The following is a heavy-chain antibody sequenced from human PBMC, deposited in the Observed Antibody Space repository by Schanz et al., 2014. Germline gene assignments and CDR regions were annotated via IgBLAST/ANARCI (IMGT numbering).Heavy chain of an antibody. CDR1: GYSINTSDW. CDR2: IYYSGST. V-gene: IGHV4-28*07. J-gene: IGHJ3*02. Sequence: QVQLQESGPGLVKPSDTLSLTCAVSGYSINTSDWWGWIRQPPGKGLEWIGYIYYSGSTYYNPSHKSRVTMSVDPSKNQFSRKRRSVTAVDTAVYYCASKGLTTDAFDIWGQGTMVTVSS. CDR3: ASKGLTTDAFDI. D-gene: IGHD2-8*01.